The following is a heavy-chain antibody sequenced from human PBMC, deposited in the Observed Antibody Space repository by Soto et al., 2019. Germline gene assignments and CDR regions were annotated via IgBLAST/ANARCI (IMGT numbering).Heavy chain of an antibody. D-gene: IGHD3-10*01. CDR1: GYTFTGYY. Sequence: ASVKVSCKASGYTFTGYYMHWVRQAPGQGLEWMGWINPNSGGTNYAQKFQGRVTMTRDTSISTAYMELSRLRSDDTAVYYCARDLWFGESYYYYYGMDVWGQVTTVTVS. J-gene: IGHJ6*02. CDR3: ARDLWFGESYYYYYGMDV. V-gene: IGHV1-2*02. CDR2: INPNSGGT.